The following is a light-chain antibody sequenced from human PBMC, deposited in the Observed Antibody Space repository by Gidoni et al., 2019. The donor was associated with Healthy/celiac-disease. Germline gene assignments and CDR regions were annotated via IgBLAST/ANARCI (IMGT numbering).Light chain of an antibody. Sequence: DIQMIKSPSTLSASVGDRVTITCRASQSISSWLDWYQQKPGKAPKLLIYDASSLESGVPSRFSGSGSGTEFTLTISSLQPDDFATYYCQQYNSYPTFGQGTKVEIK. CDR2: DAS. CDR1: QSISSW. J-gene: IGKJ1*01. V-gene: IGKV1-5*01. CDR3: QQYNSYPT.